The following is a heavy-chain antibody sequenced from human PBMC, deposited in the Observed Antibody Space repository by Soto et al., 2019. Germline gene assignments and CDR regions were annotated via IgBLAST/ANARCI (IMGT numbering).Heavy chain of an antibody. CDR1: GFTFSSYA. V-gene: IGHV3-23*01. J-gene: IGHJ4*02. CDR2: FSGSGGST. D-gene: IGHD6-19*01. CDR3: AKDYVGYSSGWYF. Sequence: GGSLRLSCAASGFTFSSYAMSWVRQAPGKGLEWVSAFSGSGGSTYYADSVKGRFTISKDNSTNTLYLQMNSLRAEDTAVYYCAKDYVGYSSGWYFWGQGTLVTVSS.